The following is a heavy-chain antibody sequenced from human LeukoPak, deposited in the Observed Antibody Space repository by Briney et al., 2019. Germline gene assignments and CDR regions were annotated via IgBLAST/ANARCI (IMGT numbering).Heavy chain of an antibody. Sequence: GGSLRLSCAASGFTFSSYWMRWVRQAPGEGLEWVAKINQDGTEKAYVDSVRGRFTISRDNAKNSLFLQMNSLRAEDTAVYYCARDKVDYAYWYYGMDVWGQGTTVTVSS. CDR2: INQDGTEK. J-gene: IGHJ6*02. D-gene: IGHD4-17*01. CDR3: ARDKVDYAYWYYGMDV. CDR1: GFTFSSYW. V-gene: IGHV3-7*03.